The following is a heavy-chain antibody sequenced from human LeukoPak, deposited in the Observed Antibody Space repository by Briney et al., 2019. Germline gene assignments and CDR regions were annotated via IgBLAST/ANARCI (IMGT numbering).Heavy chain of an antibody. CDR1: GGSISSYY. Sequence: SETLSLTCTVSGGSISSYYWSWIRQPPGKGLEWIGYIYYSGSTNYNPSLKSRVTISVDTSKNQFSRKLSSVTAADTAVYYCARSQGLVYFDYWGQGTLVTVSS. CDR3: ARSQGLVYFDY. J-gene: IGHJ4*02. CDR2: IYYSGST. D-gene: IGHD3-16*01. V-gene: IGHV4-59*08.